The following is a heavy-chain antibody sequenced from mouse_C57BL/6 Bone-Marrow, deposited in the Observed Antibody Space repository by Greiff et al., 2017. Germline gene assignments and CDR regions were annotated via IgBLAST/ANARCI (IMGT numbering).Heavy chain of an antibody. Sequence: EVKLMESGGGLVQPGGSLKLSCAASGFTFSDYYMYWVRQTPEKRLEWVAYISNGGGSTYYPDTVKGRFTISRDNAKNTLYLQMSRLKSEDTAMYYCARLYYYGSSSYWYFDVWGTGTTVTVSS. V-gene: IGHV5-12*01. CDR2: ISNGGGST. CDR1: GFTFSDYY. D-gene: IGHD1-1*01. CDR3: ARLYYYGSSSYWYFDV. J-gene: IGHJ1*03.